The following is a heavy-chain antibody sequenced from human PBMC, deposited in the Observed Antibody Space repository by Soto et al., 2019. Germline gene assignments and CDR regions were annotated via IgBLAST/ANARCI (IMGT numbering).Heavy chain of an antibody. CDR3: ARLPFGELSYYFDF. CDR2: IYPGNSDT. J-gene: IGHJ4*02. CDR1: EEHFTSHG. Sequence: SSRVAEEHFTSHGIGWVSKHQGKGLEWMGFIYPGNSDTRYSPAFQGQVTISADKSISTAYLQWSSLKASDTAMYYCARLPFGELSYYFDFWGQGTLV. D-gene: IGHD3-10*01. V-gene: IGHV5-51*01.